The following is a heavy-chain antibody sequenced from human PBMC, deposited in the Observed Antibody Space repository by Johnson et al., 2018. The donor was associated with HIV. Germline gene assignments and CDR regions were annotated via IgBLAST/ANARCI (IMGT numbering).Heavy chain of an antibody. J-gene: IGHJ3*02. CDR3: AKDGHSYGRGPDAFDI. Sequence: QVQLVESGGGVVQPGKSLTLSCVGSGLSFSNFGIHWVRQAPGKGPEWVAVISFDGNLKKYADSVKGRFTISRDNSKNTLYLQMNSLRAEDTAVYYCAKDGHSYGRGPDAFDIWGQGTMVTVSS. CDR2: ISFDGNLK. V-gene: IGHV3-33*03. CDR1: GLSFSNFG. D-gene: IGHD5-18*01.